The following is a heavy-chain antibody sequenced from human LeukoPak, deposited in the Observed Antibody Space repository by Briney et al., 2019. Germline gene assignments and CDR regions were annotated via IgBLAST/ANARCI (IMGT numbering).Heavy chain of an antibody. CDR3: ARDSGTTGEVKFDP. CDR1: GGSISSSSYY. V-gene: IGHV4-39*07. D-gene: IGHD3-10*01. CDR2: IYGTVTT. Sequence: SETLSLTCTVSGGSISSSSYYWVWIRQPPGKGLEWIGRIYGTVTTYNPSLVGRVTLSVDTSNNHFSLKLRSVTAADTAIYYCARDSGTTGEVKFDPWGQGTLVTVSS. J-gene: IGHJ5*02.